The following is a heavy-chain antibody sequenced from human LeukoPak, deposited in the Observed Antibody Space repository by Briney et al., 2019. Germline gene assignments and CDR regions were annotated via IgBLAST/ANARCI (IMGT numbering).Heavy chain of an antibody. V-gene: IGHV3-11*05. Sequence: PGGSLRLSCAASGFTFSDYYMSWIRQAPGKGLEWVSYISSSSSYTNYADSVKGRFTISSDNAKNSLYLQMNSLRAEDTAVYYCAKGEGYYYGSGSPREEYWGQGTLVTVSS. D-gene: IGHD3-10*01. CDR3: AKGEGYYYGSGSPREEY. CDR1: GFTFSDYY. J-gene: IGHJ4*02. CDR2: ISSSSSYT.